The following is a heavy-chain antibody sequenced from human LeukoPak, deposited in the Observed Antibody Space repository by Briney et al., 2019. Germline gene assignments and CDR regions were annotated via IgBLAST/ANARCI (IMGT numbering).Heavy chain of an antibody. CDR3: ARGFLEDYYMDV. D-gene: IGHD3-3*01. V-gene: IGHV4-59*01. Sequence: PSETLSLTCTVSGGSISSYYWSWIRQPPGKGLEWIGYIYYSGSTNYNPSLKSRVTILVDTSKNQFSLKLSSVTAADTAVYYCARGFLEDYYMDVWGKGTTVTVSS. CDR2: IYYSGST. J-gene: IGHJ6*03. CDR1: GGSISSYY.